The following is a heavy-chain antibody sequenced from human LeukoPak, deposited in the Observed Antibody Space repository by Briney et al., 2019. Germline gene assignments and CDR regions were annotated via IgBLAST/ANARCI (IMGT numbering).Heavy chain of an antibody. D-gene: IGHD3-16*01. CDR2: INHNGNVN. CDR3: AGGGGLDV. CDR1: GFTFSSYW. V-gene: IGHV3-7*03. Sequence: GGSLRLSCAASGFTFSSYWMNWARQAPGKGLEWVASINHNGNVNYYVDSVKGRFTIFRDNAKNSLYLQMSNLRAEGTAVYFCAGGGGLDVWGQGATVTVSS. J-gene: IGHJ6*02.